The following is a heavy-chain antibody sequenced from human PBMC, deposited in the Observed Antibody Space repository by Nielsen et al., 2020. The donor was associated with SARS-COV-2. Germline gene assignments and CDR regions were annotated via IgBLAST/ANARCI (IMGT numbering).Heavy chain of an antibody. V-gene: IGHV4-34*01. J-gene: IGHJ6*02. Sequence: WIRQPPGKGLEWIGEINHSGSSNYNPSLKSRVTISVDTSKNQFSLKLSPVTAADTAVYYCARNSGWYPNVNKYYYYGMDVWGQGTTVTVSS. D-gene: IGHD6-19*01. CDR3: ARNSGWYPNVNKYYYYGMDV. CDR2: INHSGSS.